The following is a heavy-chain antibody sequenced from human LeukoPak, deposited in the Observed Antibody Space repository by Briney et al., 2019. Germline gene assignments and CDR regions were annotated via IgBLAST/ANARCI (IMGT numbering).Heavy chain of an antibody. CDR2: ISGSGSPI. V-gene: IGHV3-48*01. J-gene: IGHJ4*02. Sequence: GGSLRLSCAVSEFTFSKFGMNWVRQAPGKGLEWVSYISGSGSPIHYADSVKGRFTISRDNAKSSLYLQMNSLRVEDMAVYYCARDPMSAPIDYWGQGTLVTVSS. CDR1: EFTFSKFG. D-gene: IGHD6-13*01. CDR3: ARDPMSAPIDY.